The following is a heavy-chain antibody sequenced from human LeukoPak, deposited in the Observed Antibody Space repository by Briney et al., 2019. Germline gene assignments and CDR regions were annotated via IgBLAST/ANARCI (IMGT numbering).Heavy chain of an antibody. CDR2: INWNGGST. V-gene: IGHV3-20*04. CDR3: ARDFYYDSSGYEPHDY. CDR1: GLKFDDYG. J-gene: IGHJ4*02. Sequence: GVSPRLSWANSGLKFDDYGLSWVRQATRKGLEWVSGINWNGGSTGYADSVKGRFTISRDNAKNSLYLQMNSLRAEDTALYYCARDFYYDSSGYEPHDYWGQGTLVTVSS. D-gene: IGHD3-22*01.